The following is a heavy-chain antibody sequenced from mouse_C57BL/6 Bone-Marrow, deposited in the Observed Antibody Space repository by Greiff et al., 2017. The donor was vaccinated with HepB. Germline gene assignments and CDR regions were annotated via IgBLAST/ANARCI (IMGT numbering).Heavy chain of an antibody. J-gene: IGHJ4*01. V-gene: IGHV1-55*01. D-gene: IGHD1-1*01. CDR3: ARIGFITTVVARVPYAMDY. CDR1: GYTFTSYW. CDR2: IYPGSGST. Sequence: QVQLQQPGAELVKPGASVKMSCKASGYTFTSYWITWVKQRPGQGLEWIGDIYPGSGSTNYNEKFKSKATLTVDTSSSTAYMQLSSLTSEDSAVYYCARIGFITTVVARVPYAMDYWGQGTSVTVSS.